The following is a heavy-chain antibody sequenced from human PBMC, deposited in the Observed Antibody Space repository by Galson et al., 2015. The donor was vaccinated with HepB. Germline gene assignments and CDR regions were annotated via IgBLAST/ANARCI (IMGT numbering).Heavy chain of an antibody. V-gene: IGHV3-21*01. D-gene: IGHD3-10*01. CDR1: GFTFSSYS. J-gene: IGHJ4*02. CDR2: ISSSSSYI. Sequence: SLRLSCAASGFTFSSYSMNWVRQAPGKGLEWVSSISSSSSYIYYADSVKGRFTISRDNAKNSLYLQMNSLRAEYTAVYYCARGPPKLIWFGDYFDYWGQGTLVTVSS. CDR3: ARGPPKLIWFGDYFDY.